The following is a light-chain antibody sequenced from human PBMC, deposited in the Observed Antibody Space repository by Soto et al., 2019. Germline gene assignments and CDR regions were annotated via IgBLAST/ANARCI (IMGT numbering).Light chain of an antibody. J-gene: IGKJ5*01. Sequence: ENVLTQCPATLSLSPGERATLSCRASQSVRSLLAWYQQKPGQAPRLLIYDASNRATGIPARFSGSGSGTDFTLTISSLEPEDFAIYYCQQRSSWPLTFGQGTRLEI. CDR1: QSVRSL. V-gene: IGKV3-11*01. CDR3: QQRSSWPLT. CDR2: DAS.